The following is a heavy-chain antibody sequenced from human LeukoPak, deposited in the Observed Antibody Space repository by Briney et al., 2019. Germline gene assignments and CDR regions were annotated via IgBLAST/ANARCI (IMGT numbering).Heavy chain of an antibody. CDR1: GFTVSSNY. CDR2: IYSGGST. CDR3: AREGKTDSSGQFYAFDI. J-gene: IGHJ3*02. Sequence: GGSLRLSCAASGFTVSSNYMSWARQAPGKGLEWVSVIYSGGSTYYADSVKGRFTISRDNSKNTLYLQMNSLRAEDTAVYYCAREGKTDSSGQFYAFDIWGQGTMVTVSS. V-gene: IGHV3-53*01. D-gene: IGHD3-22*01.